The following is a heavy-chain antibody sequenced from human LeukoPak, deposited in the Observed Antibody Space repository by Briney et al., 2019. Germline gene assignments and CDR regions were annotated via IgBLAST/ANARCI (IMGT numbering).Heavy chain of an antibody. V-gene: IGHV4-59*12. CDR1: GGSFSRYY. D-gene: IGHD6-13*01. CDR2: IYYSGST. CDR3: ARGYSSSWYLAWYFDL. J-gene: IGHJ2*01. Sequence: PSETLSLTCTVSGGSFSRYYWSWIRQPPGKGLEWIGYIYYSGSTNYNPSLKSRVTISVDTSKNQFSLKLSSVTAADTAVYYCARGYSSSWYLAWYFDLWGRGTLVTVSS.